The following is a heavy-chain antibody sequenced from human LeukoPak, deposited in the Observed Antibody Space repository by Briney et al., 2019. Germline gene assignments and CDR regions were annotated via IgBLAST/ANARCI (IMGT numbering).Heavy chain of an antibody. CDR2: MYHTGGS. V-gene: IGHV4-61*08. CDR1: GGSVDTIDYY. D-gene: IGHD1-26*01. CDR3: AGDQGGSAHRHAFDI. J-gene: IGHJ3*02. Sequence: PSETLSLTCTVSGGSVDTIDYYWSWIRQPPGKGLEWIGYMYHTGGSIYSPSLKSRLTISVDTSKNQFSLNLSSMTAADTAVYYCAGDQGGSAHRHAFDIWGQGTLVTVSS.